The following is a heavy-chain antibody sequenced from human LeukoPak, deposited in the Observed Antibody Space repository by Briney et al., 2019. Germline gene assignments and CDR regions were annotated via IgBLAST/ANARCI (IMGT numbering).Heavy chain of an antibody. V-gene: IGHV4-30-2*01. CDR3: ARGPPEQGAFDI. J-gene: IGHJ3*02. CDR1: GGSISSGGYS. CDR2: IYHSGST. Sequence: TLSLTCAVSGGSISSGGYSWSWIRQPPGKGLEWIGYIYHSGSTYYNPSLKSRVTISVDRSKNQFSLKLSSVTAADTAVYYCARGPPEQGAFDIWGQGTMVTVSS. D-gene: IGHD1-14*01.